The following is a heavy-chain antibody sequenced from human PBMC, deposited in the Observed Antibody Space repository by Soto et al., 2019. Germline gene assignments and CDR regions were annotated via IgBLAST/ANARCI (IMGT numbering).Heavy chain of an antibody. CDR3: ARATMPPGGVDWFDP. Sequence: QVQLVQSGAEVKKPGSSVKVSCKASGGTFSSYAISWVRQAPGQGLEWMGGIIPIFGTANYAQKFQGRVTITADKSTSTAYMKLSSLRSEDTAVYYCARATMPPGGVDWFDPWGQGTLVTVSS. V-gene: IGHV1-69*06. D-gene: IGHD3-10*01. CDR1: GGTFSSYA. J-gene: IGHJ5*02. CDR2: IIPIFGTA.